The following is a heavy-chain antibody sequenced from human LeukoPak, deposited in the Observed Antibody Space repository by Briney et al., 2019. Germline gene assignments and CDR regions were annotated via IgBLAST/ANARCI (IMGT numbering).Heavy chain of an antibody. Sequence: GESLRISCKGPGYSFTNYWISWVRQMPGKGLEWMGRIDPSDSYTNYSPSFQGHVTISVDKSLTTAYLQWSSLKASDAAIYYCARHSLNYSGSSGYYHADYWGQGTLVTVSS. CDR2: IDPSDSYT. J-gene: IGHJ4*02. D-gene: IGHD3-22*01. V-gene: IGHV5-10-1*01. CDR1: GYSFTNYW. CDR3: ARHSLNYSGSSGYYHADY.